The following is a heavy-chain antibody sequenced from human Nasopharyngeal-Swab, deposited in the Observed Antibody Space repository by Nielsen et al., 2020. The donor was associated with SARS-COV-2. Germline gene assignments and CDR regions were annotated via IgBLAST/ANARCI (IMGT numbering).Heavy chain of an antibody. J-gene: IGHJ5*02. CDR2: INHSGST. CDR3: ARAQYDFWSGSYRNWFDP. D-gene: IGHD3-3*01. V-gene: IGHV4-34*01. Sequence: SETLSLTCGVYGGSLSGYYWSWIRQSPGKGLEWIGEINHSGSTNYNPSLKSRVTISVDTSKNQFSLKLSSVTAADTAVYYCARAQYDFWSGSYRNWFDPWGQGTLVTVSS. CDR1: GGSLSGYY.